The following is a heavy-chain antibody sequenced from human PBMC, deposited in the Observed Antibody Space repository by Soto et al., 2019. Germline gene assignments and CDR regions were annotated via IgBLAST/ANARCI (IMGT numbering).Heavy chain of an antibody. Sequence: QITLKESGPTLVKPTQTLTLTCTFSGFSLSTSGVGVGWIRQPPGKALEWLTLIYWDDDKRYNPSLKSRLTITKDTSKNQVVLTMTHMDPVDTATYYCAYSSWQNFDYWGQGTLVTVSS. D-gene: IGHD2-21*01. J-gene: IGHJ4*02. CDR2: IYWDDDK. V-gene: IGHV2-5*02. CDR1: GFSLSTSGVG. CDR3: AYSSWQNFDY.